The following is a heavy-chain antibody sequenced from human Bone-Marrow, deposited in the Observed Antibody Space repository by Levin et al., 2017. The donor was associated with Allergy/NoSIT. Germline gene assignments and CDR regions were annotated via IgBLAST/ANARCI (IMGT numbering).Heavy chain of an antibody. V-gene: IGHV3-30-3*01. J-gene: IGHJ3*01. CDR1: GFTFGSYG. Sequence: QPGGSLRLSCAASGFTFGSYGIHWVRQAPGKGLEWVAIISYDGRKEDYADSVKGRFTISRDRSKDTVFLQMNSLRAGDTAVYYCARGDYGDLPDAFDFWGQGTMVTVSS. CDR3: ARGDYGDLPDAFDF. D-gene: IGHD4-17*01. CDR2: ISYDGRKE.